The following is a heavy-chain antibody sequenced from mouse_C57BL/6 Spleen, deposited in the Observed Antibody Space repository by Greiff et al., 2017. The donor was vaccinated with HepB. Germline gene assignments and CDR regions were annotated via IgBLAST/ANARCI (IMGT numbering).Heavy chain of an antibody. Sequence: EVHLVESGGGLVKPGGSLKLSCAASGFTFSDYGMHWVRQAPAKGLEWVAYISSGSSTIYYADTVTGRFTLARDNAKNTRFLQMTSLRSEDKAMYYCARPPYYGSSYNYFDVWGTGTTVTVSS. CDR3: ARPPYYGSSYNYFDV. J-gene: IGHJ1*03. D-gene: IGHD1-1*01. CDR2: ISSGSSTI. CDR1: GFTFSDYG. V-gene: IGHV5-17*01.